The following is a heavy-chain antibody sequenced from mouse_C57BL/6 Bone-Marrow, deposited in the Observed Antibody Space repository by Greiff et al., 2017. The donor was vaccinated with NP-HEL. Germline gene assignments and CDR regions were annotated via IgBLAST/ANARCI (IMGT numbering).Heavy chain of an antibody. D-gene: IGHD1-1*01. CDR1: GYTFTSYW. V-gene: IGHV1-61*01. CDR2: IYPSDSET. CDR3: ARWYYDGAWFAY. Sequence: QVQLQQPGAELVRPGSSVKLSCKASGYTFTSYWMDWVKQRPGQGLEWIGNIYPSDSETHYNQKFKDKATLTVDKSSSTAYMQLSSLTSEDSAVYYCARWYYDGAWFAYWGQGTLVTVSA. J-gene: IGHJ3*01.